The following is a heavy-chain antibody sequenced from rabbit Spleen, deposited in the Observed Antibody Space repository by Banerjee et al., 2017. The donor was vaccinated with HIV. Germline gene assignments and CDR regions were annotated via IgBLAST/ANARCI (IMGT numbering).Heavy chain of an antibody. V-gene: IGHV1S40*01. J-gene: IGHJ4*01. D-gene: IGHD6-1*01. CDR3: AREKSGIVGYDL. CDR2: INAVTGKA. CDR1: GFSFSSGYW. Sequence: QSLEESGGDLVKPGASLTLSCKASGFSFSSGYWICWVRQAPGKGLQWIACINAVTGKAVYATWAKGRFTFSKTSSTTVTLQMTSLTAADTATYFCAREKSGIVGYDLWGPGTLVTVS.